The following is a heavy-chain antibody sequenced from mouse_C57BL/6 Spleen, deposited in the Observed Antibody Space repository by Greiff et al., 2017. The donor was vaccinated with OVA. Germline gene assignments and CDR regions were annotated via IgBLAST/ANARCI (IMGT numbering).Heavy chain of an antibody. CDR3: AREEITTVVADFDY. V-gene: IGHV1-72*01. CDR2: IDPNSGGT. D-gene: IGHD1-1*01. J-gene: IGHJ2*01. Sequence: QVQLQQPGAELVKPGASVKLSCKASGYTFTSYWMHWVKQRPGRGLEWIGRIDPNSGGTKYNEKFKSKATLTADKPSSTAYMQLSSLTSEDSAVYYCAREEITTVVADFDYWGQGTTLTVSS. CDR1: GYTFTSYW.